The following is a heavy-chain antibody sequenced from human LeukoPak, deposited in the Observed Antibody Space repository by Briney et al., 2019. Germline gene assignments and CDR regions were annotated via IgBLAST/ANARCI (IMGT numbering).Heavy chain of an antibody. CDR1: GFTFSSYG. CDR3: AKDPNSSGWSDY. CDR2: IRYDGSNK. Sequence: PGGSLRLSCAASGFTFSSYGMHWVRQAPGKGLEWVAFIRYDGSNKYYADSVKGRFTISRDNSKNTLYLQMNSLRAEDTAVYYCAKDPNSSGWSDYWGQGTLVTVSS. D-gene: IGHD6-19*01. V-gene: IGHV3-30*02. J-gene: IGHJ4*02.